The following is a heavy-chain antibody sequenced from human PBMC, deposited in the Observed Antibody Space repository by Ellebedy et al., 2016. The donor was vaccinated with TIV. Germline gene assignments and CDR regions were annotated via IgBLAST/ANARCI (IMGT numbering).Heavy chain of an antibody. CDR2: VSSDGVTK. D-gene: IGHD6-13*01. Sequence: GGSLRLSCVASGFDFSGYCMHWVRRAPGKGLEYVSAVSSDGVTKYLANSVKGRFSVSRDNARSTLYLQMGSLRPEDMAVYYCARGQQEYFGTSDWFDPWGQGTLVTVSS. V-gene: IGHV3-64*01. CDR1: GFDFSGYC. J-gene: IGHJ5*02. CDR3: ARGQQEYFGTSDWFDP.